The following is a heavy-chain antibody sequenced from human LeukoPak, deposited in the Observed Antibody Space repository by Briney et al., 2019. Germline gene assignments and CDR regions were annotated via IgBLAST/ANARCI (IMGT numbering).Heavy chain of an antibody. Sequence: PSETLSLTCTVSGGSISSYYWSWIRQPAGKGLEWIGRIYTSGSTSYNPSLKSRVTMSVDTSKNQFSLKLSSVTAADTAVYYCARDLGPVTQSYDGSGYFYWGQGTLVTVSS. D-gene: IGHD3-22*01. CDR3: ARDLGPVTQSYDGSGYFY. CDR2: IYTSGST. CDR1: GGSISSYY. V-gene: IGHV4-4*07. J-gene: IGHJ4*02.